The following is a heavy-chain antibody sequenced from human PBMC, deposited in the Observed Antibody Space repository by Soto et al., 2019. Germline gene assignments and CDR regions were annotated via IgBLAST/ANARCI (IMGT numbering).Heavy chain of an antibody. V-gene: IGHV3-30*18. D-gene: IGHD3-22*01. CDR2: ISYDGSNK. CDR3: AKDPDSTGY. CDR1: GFTFSSYG. J-gene: IGHJ4*02. Sequence: QVQLVESGGGVVQPGKSLRLSCAASGFTFSSYGMHWVRQAPGKGLEWLAVISYDGSNKYYADCVKGRFTISRDNSKNTLYLQMNSLRAEDTAVYYCAKDPDSTGYWGQKTLVNVAS.